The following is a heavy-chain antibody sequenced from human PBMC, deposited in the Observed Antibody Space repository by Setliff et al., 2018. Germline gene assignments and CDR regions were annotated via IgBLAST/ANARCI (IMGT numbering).Heavy chain of an antibody. CDR1: GGSISSYY. V-gene: IGHV4-4*07. Sequence: PSETLSLTCTVSGGSISSYYWSWIRQPAGEGLEWIGHIYIGGSANYNPSLKSRVTMSIGTSKNQFSLKLNSVTAADMAVYYCAREQWLDPPGYYYMDVWAKGTTVTVSS. D-gene: IGHD6-19*01. J-gene: IGHJ6*03. CDR3: AREQWLDPPGYYYMDV. CDR2: IYIGGSA.